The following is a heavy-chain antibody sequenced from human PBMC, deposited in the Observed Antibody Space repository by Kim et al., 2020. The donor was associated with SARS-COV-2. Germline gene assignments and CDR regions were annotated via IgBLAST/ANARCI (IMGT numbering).Heavy chain of an antibody. V-gene: IGHV3-15*01. J-gene: IGHJ4*02. Sequence: GGSLRLSCAASGFTFSNAWMSWVRQAPGKGLEWVGRIKSKTDGGTTDYAAPVKGRFTISRDDSKNTLYLQMNSLKTEDTAMYYCTTLGYSSSWGSFDYWGQGTLVTVSS. D-gene: IGHD6-13*01. CDR1: GFTFSNAW. CDR2: IKSKTDGGTT. CDR3: TTLGYSSSWGSFDY.